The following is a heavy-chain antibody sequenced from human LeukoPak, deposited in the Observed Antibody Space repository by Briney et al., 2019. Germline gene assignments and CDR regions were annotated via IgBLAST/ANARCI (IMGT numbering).Heavy chain of an antibody. Sequence: ASVKVSCKASGYTFTSYYMHWVRQAPGQGLEWMGIINPSGGSTSYAQKFQGRVTMTRDTSTSTVYMELSSLRSEDTAAYYCARGSYYYDSSGYSPYDYWGQGTLVTVSS. J-gene: IGHJ4*02. D-gene: IGHD3-22*01. V-gene: IGHV1-46*01. CDR3: ARGSYYYDSSGYSPYDY. CDR2: INPSGGST. CDR1: GYTFTSYY.